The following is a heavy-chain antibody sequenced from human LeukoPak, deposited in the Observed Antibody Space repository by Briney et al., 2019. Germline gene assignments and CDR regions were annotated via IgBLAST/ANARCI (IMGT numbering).Heavy chain of an antibody. V-gene: IGHV3-30*04. Sequence: GRSLRLSCAASGFTFSSYAMHWVRQAPGKGLEWVAVISYDGSNKYYADSVKGRFTISRDNAKNSLYLQMNSLRAEDTAVYYCAIHNPLTLVGTKKSRGRLDYWGQGTLVTVSS. D-gene: IGHD2-21*01. CDR3: AIHNPLTLVGTKKSRGRLDY. CDR2: ISYDGSNK. J-gene: IGHJ4*02. CDR1: GFTFSSYA.